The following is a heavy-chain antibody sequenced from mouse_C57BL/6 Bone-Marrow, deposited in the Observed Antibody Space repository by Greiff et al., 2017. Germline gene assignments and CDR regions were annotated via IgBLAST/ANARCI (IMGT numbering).Heavy chain of an antibody. CDR1: GYAFRSSW. D-gene: IGHD1-1*01. CDR3: ARDYGSSFWFAY. V-gene: IGHV1-82*01. Sequence: QVQLQQSGPELVKPGASVKISCKASGYAFRSSWMNWVKQRPGKGLEGIGRFYPGDGDTNYNGKFKGKATLTADKSSSTAYMQLSSLTSEDSAVYFCARDYGSSFWFAYGGQGTLVTVSA. CDR2: FYPGDGDT. J-gene: IGHJ3*01.